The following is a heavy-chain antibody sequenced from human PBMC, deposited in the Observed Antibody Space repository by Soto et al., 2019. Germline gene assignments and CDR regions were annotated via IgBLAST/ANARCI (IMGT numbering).Heavy chain of an antibody. CDR2: ISGSGGST. D-gene: IGHD3-16*02. CDR1: GFTFSSYA. Sequence: PGGSLRLSCAASGFTFSSYAMSWVRQAPGKGLEWVSAISGSGGSTYYADSVKGRFTISRDNAKNSLYLQMNSLRAEDTAVYYCARGALYDYVWGSYRPYPYYFDYWGQGTLVTVSS. J-gene: IGHJ4*02. V-gene: IGHV3-23*01. CDR3: ARGALYDYVWGSYRPYPYYFDY.